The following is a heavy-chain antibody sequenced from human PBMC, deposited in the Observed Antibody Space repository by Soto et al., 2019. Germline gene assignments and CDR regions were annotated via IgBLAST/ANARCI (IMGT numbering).Heavy chain of an antibody. CDR2: ISSSGSTI. CDR3: ARANRFIAAVHYMDV. Sequence: PGGSLRLSCSASGFTFSDYYMSWIRQAPGKGLEWVSYISSSGSTIYYADSVKGRFTISRDNAKNSLYLQMNSLRAEDTAVYYCARANRFIAAVHYMDVWGKGTTVTVSS. J-gene: IGHJ6*03. V-gene: IGHV3-11*01. D-gene: IGHD6-13*01. CDR1: GFTFSDYY.